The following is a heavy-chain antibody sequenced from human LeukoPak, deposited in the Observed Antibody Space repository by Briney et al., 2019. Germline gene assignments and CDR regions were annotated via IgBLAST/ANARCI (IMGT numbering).Heavy chain of an antibody. Sequence: GGSLRLSCEASGFIFSSYWMSWVRQAPGKGLEWVANIKQDGSEKYYVDSVKGRFTISRDNAKNSLYLQMNSLRAEDTAVYYCARLIIYNYVYYMDVWGKGTTVTVSS. CDR1: GFIFSSYW. V-gene: IGHV3-7*01. CDR3: ARLIIYNYVYYMDV. D-gene: IGHD5-18*01. CDR2: IKQDGSEK. J-gene: IGHJ6*03.